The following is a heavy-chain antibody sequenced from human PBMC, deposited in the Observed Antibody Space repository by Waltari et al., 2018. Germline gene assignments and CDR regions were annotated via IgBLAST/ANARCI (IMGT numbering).Heavy chain of an antibody. CDR1: GFSFKDLW. J-gene: IGHJ4*02. D-gene: IGHD2-8*01. V-gene: IGHV3-7*01. CDR2: TXXXEXXK. Sequence: EVQLVESGGALVKPGGALRLSGSTSGFSFKDLWMNWVSQAPGKXXXXXXITXXXEXXKXXLXSVEGRFTISRDNAKSSLFLQMHSLRAEDTAVYYCVAGMGYQFDFWGQGTLVTVSS. CDR3: VAGMGYQFDF.